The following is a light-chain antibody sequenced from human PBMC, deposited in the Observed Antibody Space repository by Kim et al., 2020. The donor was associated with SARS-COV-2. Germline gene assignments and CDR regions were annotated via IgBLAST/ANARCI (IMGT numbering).Light chain of an antibody. Sequence: EIVLTQSPATLSLSPGERATLSCRASQSVSSYLAGYQQKPGQAPRLLIYDASNRATGIPARFSSSGSGTDFTLTISSLEPEDFAVYYCQQRSNWPLTFGGGTKVDIK. CDR3: QQRSNWPLT. V-gene: IGKV3-11*01. CDR1: QSVSSY. J-gene: IGKJ4*01. CDR2: DAS.